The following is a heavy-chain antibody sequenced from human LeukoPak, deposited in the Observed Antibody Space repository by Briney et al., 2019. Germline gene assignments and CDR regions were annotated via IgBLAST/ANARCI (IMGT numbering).Heavy chain of an antibody. V-gene: IGHV1-2*04. CDR3: AREAEYSSSSSLDY. Sequence: ASVKVSCKASGYTFTGYYMHWVRQAPGQGLEWMGWINPNSGGTNYEQKFQGWVTMTRDTSISTAYMELSRLRSDDTAVYYCAREAEYSSSSSLDYWGQGTLVTVSS. CDR1: GYTFTGYY. D-gene: IGHD6-6*01. J-gene: IGHJ4*02. CDR2: INPNSGGT.